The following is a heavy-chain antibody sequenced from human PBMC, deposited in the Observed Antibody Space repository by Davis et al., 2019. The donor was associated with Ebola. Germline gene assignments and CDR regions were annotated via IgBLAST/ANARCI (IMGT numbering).Heavy chain of an antibody. V-gene: IGHV4-59*12. D-gene: IGHD5-18*01. CDR2: IYYTGST. CDR1: GGSISTYY. J-gene: IGHJ4*02. CDR3: ARGRYSYGYFDY. Sequence: SETLSLTCTVSGGSISTYYWSWIRQPPGRGLEWMGYIYYTGSTNYNPSLKSRVTISVDTSKNQFSLKLSSVTAADTAVYYCARGRYSYGYFDYWGQGTLVTVSP.